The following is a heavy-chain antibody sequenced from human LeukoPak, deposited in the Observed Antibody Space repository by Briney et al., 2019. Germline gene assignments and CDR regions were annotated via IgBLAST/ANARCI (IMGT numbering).Heavy chain of an antibody. CDR3: ASLSPRYYGMDV. CDR2: IYDSGSS. CDR1: GVSISSSY. V-gene: IGHV4-59*01. D-gene: IGHD1-14*01. Sequence: SETLSLTCTVSGVSISSSYWSWIRQSPGEGLEWIGYIYDSGSSKYNPSLKHRVTISVDASKNQFSLRLRSVTAADTAVYYCASLSPRYYGMDVWGQGTTVTVSS. J-gene: IGHJ6*02.